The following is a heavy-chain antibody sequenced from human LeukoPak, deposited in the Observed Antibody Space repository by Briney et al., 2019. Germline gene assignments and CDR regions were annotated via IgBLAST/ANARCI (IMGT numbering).Heavy chain of an antibody. CDR1: GGSTNGYY. V-gene: IGHV4-59*05. CDR3: ARHKAAAGSGWYYFDY. Sequence: SETLSLTCTVSGGSTNGYYWSWIRQPPGKGLEWIGSMYYSGSTYYNPSLKSRVSISADTSKNQFSLKLSSVTAADTAVYYCARHKAAAGSGWYYFDYWGQGTLVTVSS. CDR2: MYYSGST. J-gene: IGHJ4*02. D-gene: IGHD6-13*01.